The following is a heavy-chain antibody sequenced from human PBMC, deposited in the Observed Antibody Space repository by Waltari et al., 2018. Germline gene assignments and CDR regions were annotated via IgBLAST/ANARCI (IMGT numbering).Heavy chain of an antibody. Sequence: DVQLVESGGGLMQPGGSLRLSCAVSGFTLRSYNMNWVRQGPGNGREWVSYISSGSETIYYEDSVKGRFTISRDNAQNSLYLEMNSLRGEDTAVYYCARVGPYSTSYYFDTWGQGTLVTVSS. V-gene: IGHV3-48*01. D-gene: IGHD6-13*01. CDR3: ARVGPYSTSYYFDT. CDR2: ISSGSETI. J-gene: IGHJ4*01. CDR1: GFTLRSYN.